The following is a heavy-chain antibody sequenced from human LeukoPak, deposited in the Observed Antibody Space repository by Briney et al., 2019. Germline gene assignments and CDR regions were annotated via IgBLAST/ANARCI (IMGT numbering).Heavy chain of an antibody. D-gene: IGHD2-15*01. J-gene: IGHJ1*01. V-gene: IGHV1-2*02. CDR3: AKSMSGGLGFFQS. CDR1: GYTFTDYY. Sequence: ASVKVSCKASGYTFTDYYIHWVRQAPGQGLEWMGWINPNGGGTNYAQNFQGRVTMTRDTSITTTYMELRSLRSDDTAVYYCAKSMSGGLGFFQSWGQGTLVTASS. CDR2: INPNGGGT.